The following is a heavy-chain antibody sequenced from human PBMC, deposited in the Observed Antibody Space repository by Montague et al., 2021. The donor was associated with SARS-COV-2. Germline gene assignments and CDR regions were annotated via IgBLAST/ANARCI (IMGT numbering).Heavy chain of an antibody. CDR2: IYYSGST. CDR1: GGSISSGGYY. CDR3: AGARITMIVVVDAFDI. Sequence: TLSLTCTVSGGSISSGGYYWSWIRQHPGKGLEWIGYIYYSGSTYYNPSLKSRVTISADTSKNQFSLKLSSVTAADTAVYYCAGARITMIVVVDAFDIWGQGTMVTVSS. D-gene: IGHD3-22*01. V-gene: IGHV4-31*03. J-gene: IGHJ3*02.